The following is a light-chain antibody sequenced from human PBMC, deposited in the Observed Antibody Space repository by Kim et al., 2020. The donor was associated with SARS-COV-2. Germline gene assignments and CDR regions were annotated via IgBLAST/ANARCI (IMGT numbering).Light chain of an antibody. CDR2: GKI. CDR1: SLSNYD. V-gene: IGLV3-19*01. Sequence: VGQTVRITCQGDSLSNYDASLDQQKPGQAPVVVIYGKINRLSGIPARFSGSNSGDTASLTITGAQAEDEADYYCNSRDSNTNHLVFGGGTQLTVL. CDR3: NSRDSNTNHLV. J-gene: IGLJ2*01.